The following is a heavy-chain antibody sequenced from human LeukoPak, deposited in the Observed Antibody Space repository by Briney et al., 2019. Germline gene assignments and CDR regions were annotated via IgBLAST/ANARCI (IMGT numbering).Heavy chain of an antibody. CDR1: GGSIISYY. Sequence: KASETLSLTCTVSGGSIISYYWSWIRQPPGKGLEWIGYIYYSGSTNYNPSLKSRVTISVDTSKNQFSLKLSSVTAADTAVYYCARGTHVLLWFGELSIHPGVFDYWGQGTLVTVSS. V-gene: IGHV4-59*01. CDR2: IYYSGST. J-gene: IGHJ4*02. D-gene: IGHD3-10*01. CDR3: ARGTHVLLWFGELSIHPGVFDY.